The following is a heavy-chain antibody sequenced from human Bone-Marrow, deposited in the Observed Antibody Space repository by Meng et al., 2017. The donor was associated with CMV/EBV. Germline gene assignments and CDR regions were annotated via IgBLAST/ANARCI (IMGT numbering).Heavy chain of an antibody. CDR2: INTYNGNT. D-gene: IGHD2-2*02. J-gene: IGHJ5*02. Sequence: ASVKVSCKASGYTFTSYGISWVRQAPGQGLEWMGWINTYNGNTNYAQKVQGRVTMTTDTSTSTAYMELRSLRSDDTAVYYCARYLLPAAIPVEGNLFDPWGQGTLVTVSS. V-gene: IGHV1-18*01. CDR1: GYTFTSYG. CDR3: ARYLLPAAIPVEGNLFDP.